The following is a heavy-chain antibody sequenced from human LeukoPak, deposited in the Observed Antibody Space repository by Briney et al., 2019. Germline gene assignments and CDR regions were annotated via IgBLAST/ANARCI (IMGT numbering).Heavy chain of an antibody. D-gene: IGHD3-3*01. CDR1: GFHFSSYA. CDR3: AKPYRSGLYYFDC. CDR2: ISGSGGST. V-gene: IGHV3-23*01. Sequence: PGGSLRLSCAASGFHFSSYAMSWVRQVPGKGVEWVSGISGSGGSTFYSDSVKGRFTVSRDNSGNTLYLQMNSLRAEDTALYYCAKPYRSGLYYFDCWGQGTLVTVSS. J-gene: IGHJ4*02.